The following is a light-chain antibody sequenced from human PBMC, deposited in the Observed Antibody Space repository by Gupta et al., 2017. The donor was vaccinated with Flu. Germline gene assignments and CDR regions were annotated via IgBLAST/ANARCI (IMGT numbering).Light chain of an antibody. Sequence: QMTQSPSTLSASVGDRVTITCRASQSISSWLAWYQQKPGKAPKLLIYKASSLESGVPSRFSGSGSGTEFTLTISSLQPDDFATYYCQGYTFGQGTKLEIK. CDR3: QGYT. CDR2: KAS. CDR1: QSISSW. J-gene: IGKJ2*01. V-gene: IGKV1-5*03.